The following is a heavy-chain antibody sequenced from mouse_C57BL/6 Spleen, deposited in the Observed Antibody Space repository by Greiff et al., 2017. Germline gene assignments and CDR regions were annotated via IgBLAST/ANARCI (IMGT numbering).Heavy chain of an antibody. CDR3: ARGYNNYVEYYYAKGD. J-gene: IGHJ4*01. D-gene: IGHD2-5*01. CDR1: GFTFTDHT. V-gene: IGHV1-78*01. Sequence: VQLQESDAELVKPGASVKISCKVSGFTFTDHTIHWMKQRPEQGLEWIGYIYPRDGSTKYNEKFKGKATLTADKSSSTAYRQLNSLTSWDSAVFFCARGYNNYVEYYYAKGDWGKGTSVTVSS. CDR2: IYPRDGST.